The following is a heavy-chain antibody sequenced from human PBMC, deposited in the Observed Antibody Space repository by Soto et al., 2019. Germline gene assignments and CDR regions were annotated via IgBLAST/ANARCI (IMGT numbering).Heavy chain of an antibody. Sequence: GGSLRLSXAASGFTFSSYAMHWVRQAPGKGLEWVAVISYDGSNKYYADSVKGRFTISRDNSKNTLYLQMNSLRAEDPAVYYCARPRGYSYGPPRYWGQGTLVTVSS. J-gene: IGHJ4*02. V-gene: IGHV3-30-3*01. CDR3: ARPRGYSYGPPRY. CDR1: GFTFSSYA. D-gene: IGHD5-18*01. CDR2: ISYDGSNK.